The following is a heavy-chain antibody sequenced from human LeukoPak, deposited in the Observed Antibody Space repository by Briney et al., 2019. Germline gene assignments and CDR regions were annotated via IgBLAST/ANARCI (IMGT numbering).Heavy chain of an antibody. J-gene: IGHJ2*01. CDR1: GFPITSGSDFY. CDR2: FSRDAVT. CDR3: ARVNMVVSRPEGFFDL. V-gene: IGHV4-38-2*01. D-gene: IGHD4/OR15-4a*01. Sequence: SETLSLTCAVSGFPITSGSDFYCGWIRQPPEKGLEWIGHFSRDAVTYYSPSLESRVTISSDTSKNPFSLRLTSVTAADIAVCYCARVNMVVSRPEGFFDLWGRGTLVTVSS.